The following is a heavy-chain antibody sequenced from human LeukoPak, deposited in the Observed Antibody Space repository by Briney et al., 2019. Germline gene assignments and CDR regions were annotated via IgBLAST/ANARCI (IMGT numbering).Heavy chain of an antibody. V-gene: IGHV3-53*01. CDR2: IYSGGST. Sequence: GGSLRLSCAASGFTVSSNYMSWVRQAPGKGLEWVSVIYSGGSTYYADSVKGRFTISRDNSKNTLCLQMNSLRAEDTAVYYCARGYSYGHFDYWGQGTLVTVSS. CDR1: GFTVSSNY. CDR3: ARGYSYGHFDY. J-gene: IGHJ4*02. D-gene: IGHD5-18*01.